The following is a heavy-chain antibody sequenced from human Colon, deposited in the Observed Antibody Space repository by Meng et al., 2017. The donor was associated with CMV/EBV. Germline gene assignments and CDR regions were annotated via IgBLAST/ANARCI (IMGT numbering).Heavy chain of an antibody. V-gene: IGHV4-34*01. D-gene: IGHD2-15*01. CDR3: ARGRYGGNYFDY. CDR2: INHSGST. J-gene: IGHJ4*02. Sequence: RAVYGGSFSGYYWSWSRQPPGKGLEWIGEINHSGSTNYNPSLKSRVTISVDTSKNQFSLKLSSVTAADTAVYYCARGRYGGNYFDYWGQGTLVTVSS. CDR1: GGSFSGYY.